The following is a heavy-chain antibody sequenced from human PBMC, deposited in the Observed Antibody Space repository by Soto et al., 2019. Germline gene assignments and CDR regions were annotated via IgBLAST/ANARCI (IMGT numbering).Heavy chain of an antibody. CDR2: IIPIFGTA. CDR1: GGTFSSYA. V-gene: IGHV1-69*13. J-gene: IGHJ6*02. Sequence: SVKVSCKASGGTFSSYAISWVRQAPGQGLEWMGGIIPIFGTANYAQKFQGRVTITADESTSTAYMELSSLRSEDTAVYYCARRSGYYGRGTYGMDVWGQGTTVTVSS. D-gene: IGHD3-3*01. CDR3: ARRSGYYGRGTYGMDV.